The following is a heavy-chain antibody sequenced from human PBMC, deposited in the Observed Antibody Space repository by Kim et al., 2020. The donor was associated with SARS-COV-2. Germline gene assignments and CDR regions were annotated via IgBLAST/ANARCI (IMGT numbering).Heavy chain of an antibody. CDR3: ARDLRGYDY. J-gene: IGHJ4*02. D-gene: IGHD4-17*01. CDR2: GGT. Sequence: GGTNYAQKFQGRVTMTRDTSISTAYMELSRLRSDDTAVYYCARDLRGYDYWGQGTLVTVSS. V-gene: IGHV1-2*02.